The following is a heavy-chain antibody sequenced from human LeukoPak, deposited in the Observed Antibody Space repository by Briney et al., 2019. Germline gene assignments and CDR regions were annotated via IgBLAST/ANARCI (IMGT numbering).Heavy chain of an antibody. CDR1: GYTFTSYY. Sequence: ASVKVSCKASGYTFTSYYMHWVRQAPGQGLEWMGIINPSGGSTIYAQKFQGRVTMTRDTSTSTVYMELSSLRSEDTAVYYCARDGAGSGSYSYFDYWGQGTLVTVSS. D-gene: IGHD1-26*01. CDR2: INPSGGST. V-gene: IGHV1-46*01. J-gene: IGHJ4*02. CDR3: ARDGAGSGSYSYFDY.